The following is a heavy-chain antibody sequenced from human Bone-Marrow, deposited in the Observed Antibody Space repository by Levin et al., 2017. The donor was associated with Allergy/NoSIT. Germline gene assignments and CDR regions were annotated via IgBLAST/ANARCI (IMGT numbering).Heavy chain of an antibody. D-gene: IGHD5-12*01. Sequence: GGSLRLSCAASGFTFSTYNMNWVRQAPGKGLEWVSYISSSSSNTYYADSVKGRFTISRDNGKNSLYLQMSSLRAEDTAVYYCARAGGGYSGYDIHNDFDYWGQGTLVTVSS. CDR1: GFTFSTYN. V-gene: IGHV3-48*01. CDR2: ISSSSSNT. J-gene: IGHJ4*02. CDR3: ARAGGGYSGYDIHNDFDY.